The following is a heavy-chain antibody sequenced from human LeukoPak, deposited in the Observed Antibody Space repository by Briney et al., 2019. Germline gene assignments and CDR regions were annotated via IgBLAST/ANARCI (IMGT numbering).Heavy chain of an antibody. CDR3: ARCQDDVWGSRGY. D-gene: IGHD3-16*01. CDR2: MNPNSGNT. V-gene: IGHV1-8*03. CDR1: GYTFTSYD. Sequence: ASVKVSCKASGYTFTSYDINWVRQATGQGLEWMGWMNPNSGNTGYAQKFQGRVTITRNTSISTAYMELSSLRSEDTAVYYCARCQDDVWGSRGYWGQGTLVTVSS. J-gene: IGHJ4*02.